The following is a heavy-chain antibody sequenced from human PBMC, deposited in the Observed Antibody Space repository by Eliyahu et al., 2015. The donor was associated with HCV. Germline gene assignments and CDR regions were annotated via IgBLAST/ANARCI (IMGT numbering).Heavy chain of an antibody. J-gene: IGHJ4*02. CDR2: ISSSSSYI. D-gene: IGHD2-15*01. V-gene: IGHV3-21*01. Sequence: EVQLVESGGGLVKPGGSLRLSCAASGFTFSSYSMNWVRQAPGKGLEWVSSISSSSSYIYYADSVKGRFTISRDNAKNSLYLQMNSLRAEDTAVYYCARSPGRGSMYYFDYWGQGTLVTVSS. CDR1: GFTFSSYS. CDR3: ARSPGRGSMYYFDY.